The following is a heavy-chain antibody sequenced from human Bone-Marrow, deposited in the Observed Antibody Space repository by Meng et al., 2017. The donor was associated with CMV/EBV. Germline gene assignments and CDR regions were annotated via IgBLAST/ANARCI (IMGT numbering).Heavy chain of an antibody. J-gene: IGHJ6*02. CDR3: AKVSSSTYYGKHYYYGMDV. CDR2: IWYDGRNK. CDR1: GFTFSSYA. Sequence: GGSRSPSRAVSGFTFSSYAMHWVRQAPGKGLEWVAVIWYDGRNKYYAVSVKGRFNISRDNSKNTLYLQMNSLSAEDTAVYYCAKVSSSTYYGKHYYYGMDVWGQGTTVTVSS. V-gene: IGHV3-30*02. D-gene: IGHD2-2*01.